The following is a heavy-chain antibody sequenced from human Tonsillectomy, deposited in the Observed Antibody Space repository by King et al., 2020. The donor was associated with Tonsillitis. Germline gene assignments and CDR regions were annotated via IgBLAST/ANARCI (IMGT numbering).Heavy chain of an antibody. CDR1: GYTFTSYD. CDR2: MNPNSGNT. Sequence: QLVQSGAEVKKPGASVKVSCKASGYTFTSYDINWVRQATGQGLEWMGWMNPNSGNTGYAQKFQGRVTMTRNTSISTAYMELRSLRSEDTAVYYCARVSLYYDFWIYYYYYMDVWGKGTTVTVSS. D-gene: IGHD3-3*01. CDR3: ARVSLYYDFWIYYYYYMDV. J-gene: IGHJ6*03. V-gene: IGHV1-8*01.